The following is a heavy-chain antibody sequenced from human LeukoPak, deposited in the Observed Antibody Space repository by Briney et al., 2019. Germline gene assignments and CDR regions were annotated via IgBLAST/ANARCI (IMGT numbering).Heavy chain of an antibody. J-gene: IGHJ4*02. CDR1: GFTFSSFD. D-gene: IGHD3-22*01. CDR2: MRYDGNKE. CDR3: AKGISGYCAFDY. Sequence: GGSLRLSCAASGFTFSSFDMHWVRQAPGKGLEWVACMRYDGNKEYYADSVKGRFTISRDNSKNTLYLQVNSLRIEDTAVYYCAKGISGYCAFDYWGQGTLVTVSS. V-gene: IGHV3-30*02.